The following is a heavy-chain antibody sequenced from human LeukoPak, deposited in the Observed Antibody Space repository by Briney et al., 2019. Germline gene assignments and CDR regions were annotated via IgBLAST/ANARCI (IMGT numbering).Heavy chain of an antibody. J-gene: IGHJ6*02. CDR2: IYYSGST. CDR3: AGGDYYDSSGYYVYYYGMEV. D-gene: IGHD3-22*01. Sequence: SETLSLTCTVSGGSISSYYWSWIRQPPGKGLEWIGYIYYSGSTNYNPSLKSRVTISVDMSKNQFSLKLSSVTAADTAVYYCAGGDYYDSSGYYVYYYGMEVWGQGTTVTVSS. CDR1: GGSISSYY. V-gene: IGHV4-59*01.